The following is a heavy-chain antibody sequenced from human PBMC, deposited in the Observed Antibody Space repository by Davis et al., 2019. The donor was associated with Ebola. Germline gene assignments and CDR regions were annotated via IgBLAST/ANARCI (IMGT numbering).Heavy chain of an antibody. J-gene: IGHJ3*02. CDR1: GYNFPAYW. CDR2: IFTGDSDT. CDR3: ASLRRTITGMDDAFDI. D-gene: IGHD1-1*01. V-gene: IGHV5-51*01. Sequence: GESLKISCKGSGYNFPAYWIAWVRQKPGKGLEWMGIIFTGDSDTRYSPSFRGQVTISADKSIKTAFLQWSSLKASDTAMYYCASLRRTITGMDDAFDIWGQGTMVTVSS.